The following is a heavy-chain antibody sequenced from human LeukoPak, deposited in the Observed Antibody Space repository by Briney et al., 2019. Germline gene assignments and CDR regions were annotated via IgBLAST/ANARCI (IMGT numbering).Heavy chain of an antibody. J-gene: IGHJ4*02. CDR1: GGSINNYY. CDR2: IYYTGSS. Sequence: SETLSLTCTVSGGSINNYYWSWIRQPPRKGLEWIGYIYYTGSSNYNPSLKSRLTMSVDTSKNQFSLKLSSVTAADTAVYYCARGSLVIFDYWGQGALVTVSS. V-gene: IGHV4-59*01. D-gene: IGHD3-22*01. CDR3: ARGSLVIFDY.